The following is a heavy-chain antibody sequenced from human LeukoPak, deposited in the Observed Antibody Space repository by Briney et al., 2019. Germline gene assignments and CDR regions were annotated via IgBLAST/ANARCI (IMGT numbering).Heavy chain of an antibody. CDR1: GGSISSSSYY. Sequence: NSSETLSLTCTVSGGSISSSSYYWGWIRQPPGKGLEWIGSIYYSGSTYYNPSLKSRVTISVDTSKNQFSLKLSSVTAADTAVYYCARRVTYYDILTGNYFDYWGQGTLVTVSS. V-gene: IGHV4-39*07. CDR3: ARRVTYYDILTGNYFDY. D-gene: IGHD3-9*01. CDR2: IYYSGST. J-gene: IGHJ4*02.